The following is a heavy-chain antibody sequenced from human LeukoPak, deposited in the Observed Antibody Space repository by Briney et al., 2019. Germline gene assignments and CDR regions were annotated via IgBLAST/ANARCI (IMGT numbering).Heavy chain of an antibody. V-gene: IGHV4-59*12. D-gene: IGHD3-3*01. J-gene: IGHJ6*02. CDR2: IYYSGST. CDR1: GGSISSYY. CDR3: ARDVKRHDFWSGYQAGWYYGMDV. Sequence: SETLSLTCTVSGGSISSYYWSWIRQPPGKGLEWIGYIYYSGSTNYNPSLKSRVTISVDTSKNQFSLKLSSVTAADTAVYYCARDVKRHDFWSGYQAGWYYGMDVWGQGTTVTVSS.